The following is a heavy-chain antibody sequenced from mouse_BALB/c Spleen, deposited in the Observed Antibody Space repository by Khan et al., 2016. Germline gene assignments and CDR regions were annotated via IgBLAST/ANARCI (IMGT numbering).Heavy chain of an antibody. D-gene: IGHD2-1*01. V-gene: IGHV1S136*01. Sequence: EVQLQESGPELVKPGASVKMSCKASGYTFTSYVMHWVKQKPGQGLEWIGYINPYNDGTKYNEKFKGKATLTSDKSSSTAYMELSSLTSEDSAVYYCARRGIYYGNYGYAMDYWGQGTSVTVSS. CDR2: INPYNDGT. CDR3: ARRGIYYGNYGYAMDY. CDR1: GYTFTSYV. J-gene: IGHJ4*01.